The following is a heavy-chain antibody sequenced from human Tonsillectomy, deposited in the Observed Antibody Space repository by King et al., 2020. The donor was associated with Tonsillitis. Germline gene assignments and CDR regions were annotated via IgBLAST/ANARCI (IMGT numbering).Heavy chain of an antibody. CDR2: ICFSGTT. CDR3: ARLTGFGEPTFDI. Sequence: LQLQESGPGLVKPSETLSLTCSVSGGSIDSSSYYWGWIRQPPGKGLEWIGNICFSGTTYYNPSLKSRVTISVDTAKKHFSLNLSSVTAADTAIYYCARLTGFGEPTFDIWGQGTMVTVSS. V-gene: IGHV4-39*07. J-gene: IGHJ3*02. CDR1: GGSIDSSSYY. D-gene: IGHD3-10*01.